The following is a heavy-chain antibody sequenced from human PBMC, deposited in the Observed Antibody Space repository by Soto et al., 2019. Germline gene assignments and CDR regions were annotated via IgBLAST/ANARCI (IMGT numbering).Heavy chain of an antibody. CDR3: ARYCSSTSCYRAFDY. J-gene: IGHJ4*02. CDR2: IYSGGST. CDR1: GFTVSSNY. V-gene: IGHV3-53*01. D-gene: IGHD2-2*02. Sequence: GGSLRLSCAASGFTVSSNYVSWVRQAPGKGLEWVSVIYSGGSTYYADSVKGRFTISRDNSKNTLYLQMNSLRAEDTAVYYCARYCSSTSCYRAFDYWGQGTLVTVSS.